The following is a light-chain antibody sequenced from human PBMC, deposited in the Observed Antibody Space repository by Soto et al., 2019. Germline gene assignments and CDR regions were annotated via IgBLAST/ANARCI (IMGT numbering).Light chain of an antibody. CDR3: APWDNDLKGPI. Sequence: QSVLTQPPSASGTPGQRVSISCSGSASNVGSTYVFWYQQLPGAAPALLIYRNNQRPSGVSDRFSGSKSGTSASLAISGLQVDDGADYNCAPWDNDLKGPIFGGGTKLTVL. CDR2: RNN. J-gene: IGLJ2*01. V-gene: IGLV1-47*01. CDR1: ASNVGSTY.